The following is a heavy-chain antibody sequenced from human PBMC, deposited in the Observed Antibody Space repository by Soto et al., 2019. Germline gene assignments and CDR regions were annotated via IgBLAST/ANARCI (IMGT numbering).Heavy chain of an antibody. Sequence: EVQLVESGGGLVQPGGSLRLSCAASGFRFSDYHMHWVRQAAGKGLEWVSAIDTSGHTFYLGSVRGRFTVSRDDPRSSFYLQMSNLRPEDTAVYYCARLEIIGVNFFEHWGRGVLVTVSS. CDR1: GFRFSDYH. V-gene: IGHV3-13*01. D-gene: IGHD3-10*01. CDR3: ARLEIIGVNFFEH. CDR2: IDTSGHT. J-gene: IGHJ5*02.